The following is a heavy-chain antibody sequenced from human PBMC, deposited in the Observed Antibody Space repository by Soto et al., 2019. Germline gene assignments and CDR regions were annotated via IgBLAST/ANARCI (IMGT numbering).Heavy chain of an antibody. CDR2: TYHSGST. CDR3: ARIGGYHGPLDY. Sequence: SETLSLTCSVSGVSISSYFWSWIRQAPGGGLEWIGYTYHSGSTNYSPSLKSRVAISLDTSENQFSLKVNSVTAADTAVYYCARIGGYHGPLDYWGQGTPVTVSS. CDR1: GVSISSYF. V-gene: IGHV4-59*01. D-gene: IGHD6-25*01. J-gene: IGHJ4*02.